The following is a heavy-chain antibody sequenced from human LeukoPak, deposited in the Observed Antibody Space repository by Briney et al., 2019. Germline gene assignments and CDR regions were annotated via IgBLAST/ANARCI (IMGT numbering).Heavy chain of an antibody. CDR3: ARERDDLGDRYYYYYMDV. CDR1: GFTFSSYS. Sequence: GGSLRLPCAASGFTFSSYSMNWVRQAPGKGLEWVSYISSSSSTIYYADSVKGRFTISRDNAKNSLYLQMNSLRAEDTAVYYCARERDDLGDRYYYYYMDVWGKGTTVTVSS. J-gene: IGHJ6*03. V-gene: IGHV3-48*01. D-gene: IGHD2-21*02. CDR2: ISSSSSTI.